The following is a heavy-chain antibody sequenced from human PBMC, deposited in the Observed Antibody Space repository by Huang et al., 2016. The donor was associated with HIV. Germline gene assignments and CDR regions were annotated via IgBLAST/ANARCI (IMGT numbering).Heavy chain of an antibody. CDR2: INGGNGDT. V-gene: IGHV1-3*01. J-gene: IGHJ4*02. CDR3: ARDPLDIRRHFDF. Sequence: QVQLVQSGAEVKKPGTSVKASCKTSGYTFSSHSLHWLRQAPGQRPEGMGWINGGNGDTKYSQKFQVRVTITSDTSANIGYMELNSLLSEDTAVYYCARDPLDIRRHFDFWGQGSLVTVSS. D-gene: IGHD3-3*01. CDR1: GYTFSSHS.